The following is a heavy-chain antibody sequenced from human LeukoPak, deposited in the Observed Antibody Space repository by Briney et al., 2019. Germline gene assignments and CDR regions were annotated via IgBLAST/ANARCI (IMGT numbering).Heavy chain of an antibody. CDR3: AKEGANSKTLTFGGVIVYFDY. V-gene: IGHV3-23*01. CDR1: GFTFSSYA. D-gene: IGHD3-16*02. Sequence: PGGSLRLSCAASGFTFSSYAMNWVRQAPGKGLEWVSTISGGGGSTYYADSVKGRFTISRDNSKNTLYLQMNSLRAEDTAVYYCAKEGANSKTLTFGGVIVYFDYWGQGTLVTVSS. CDR2: ISGGGGST. J-gene: IGHJ4*02.